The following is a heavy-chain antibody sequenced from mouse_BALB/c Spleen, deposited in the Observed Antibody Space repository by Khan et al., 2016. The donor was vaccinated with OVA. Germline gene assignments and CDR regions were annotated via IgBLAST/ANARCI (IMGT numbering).Heavy chain of an antibody. CDR1: GYSLSRYN. Sequence: QVQLKESGPGLVAPSQSLSITCTVSGYSLSRYNIHWVRQPPGKDLEWLGMIWGGGGTDYNSTLKSRLTTRKDNSKSQLLLKMNSLQTDDTAMYYCARAYYRYDGYYAMDYWGQGTSVTVSS. D-gene: IGHD2-14*01. CDR3: ARAYYRYDGYYAMDY. J-gene: IGHJ4*01. V-gene: IGHV2-6-4*01. CDR2: IWGGGGT.